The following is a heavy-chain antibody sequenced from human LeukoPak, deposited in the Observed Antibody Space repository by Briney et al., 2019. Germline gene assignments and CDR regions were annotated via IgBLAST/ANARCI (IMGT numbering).Heavy chain of an antibody. J-gene: IGHJ4*02. CDR1: GFTFSSYS. CDR3: ARDALTYYDSSGTFDY. Sequence: GGSLRLSCAASGFTFSSYSMSWVRQAPGKGLEWVSSISSSSSYIYYADSVKGRFTISRDNAKNSLYLQMNSLRAEDTAVYYCARDALTYYDSSGTFDYWGQGTLVTVSS. D-gene: IGHD3-22*01. CDR2: ISSSSSYI. V-gene: IGHV3-21*01.